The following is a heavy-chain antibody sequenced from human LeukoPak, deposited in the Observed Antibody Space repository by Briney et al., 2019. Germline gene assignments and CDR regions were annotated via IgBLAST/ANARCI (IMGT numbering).Heavy chain of an antibody. Sequence: ASVKVSCTASGYTFTGYYMHWVRQAPGQGLEWMGWINPNSGGTNYAQKFQGRVTMTRDTSISTAYMELSRLRSDDTAMYYCARDQGIAAAGTVEDYWGQGTLVTVSS. CDR1: GYTFTGYY. CDR3: ARDQGIAAAGTVEDY. J-gene: IGHJ4*02. D-gene: IGHD6-13*01. CDR2: INPNSGGT. V-gene: IGHV1-2*02.